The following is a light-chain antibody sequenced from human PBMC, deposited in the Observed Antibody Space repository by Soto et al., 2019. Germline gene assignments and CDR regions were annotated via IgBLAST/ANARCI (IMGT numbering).Light chain of an antibody. Sequence: EIVMTQSPGTLSVSPGERATLSCRASQSVSSNLAWYQQKPGQAPRLLIYGASTRATGIPARFGGSGSGTEFTLTISSLQSEDFAVYYCQQYNNWTLTFGGGTKVEIK. V-gene: IGKV3-15*01. CDR2: GAS. J-gene: IGKJ4*01. CDR1: QSVSSN. CDR3: QQYNNWTLT.